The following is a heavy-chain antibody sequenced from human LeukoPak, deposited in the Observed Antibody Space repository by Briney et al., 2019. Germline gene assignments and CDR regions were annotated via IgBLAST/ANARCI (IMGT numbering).Heavy chain of an antibody. CDR1: GFTFSSYS. Sequence: PGGSLRLSCAASGFTFSSYSMNWVRQAPGKGLEWVSYISSSSSTIYYADSVKGRFTISRDNAKNSLYLEMNSLRAEDTAVYHCARYGSGSYYYYYGMDVWGQGTTVTVSS. D-gene: IGHD3-10*01. V-gene: IGHV3-48*04. CDR2: ISSSSSTI. J-gene: IGHJ6*02. CDR3: ARYGSGSYYYYYGMDV.